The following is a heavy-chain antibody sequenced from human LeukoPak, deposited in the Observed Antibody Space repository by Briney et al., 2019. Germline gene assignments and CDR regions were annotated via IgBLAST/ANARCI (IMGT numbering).Heavy chain of an antibody. Sequence: GGSLRLSCAASGFTFSSYGMHWVRQAPGKGLEWVAFIRYDGSNKYYADSVKGRFTISRDNSKNTLYLQMNSLRAEDTAVYYCAKDPYYYDSSGYDAFDIWGQGTMVTVSS. CDR3: AKDPYYYDSSGYDAFDI. CDR2: IRYDGSNK. CDR1: GFTFSSYG. D-gene: IGHD3-22*01. J-gene: IGHJ3*02. V-gene: IGHV3-30*02.